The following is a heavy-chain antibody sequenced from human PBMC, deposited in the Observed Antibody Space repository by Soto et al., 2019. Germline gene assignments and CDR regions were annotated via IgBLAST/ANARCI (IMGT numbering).Heavy chain of an antibody. D-gene: IGHD6-6*01. V-gene: IGHV3-23*01. CDR1: GFTFSSYA. Sequence: PGWSLRLSCAASGFTFSSYAMSLVRQTPGKGLEWVSAISGSGGSTYYADSVKGRFTISRDNSKNTLYLQMNSLRAEDTAVYYCAKEGKTRIAARRDYSYGMEVWGEGTTVTVSS. CDR2: ISGSGGST. J-gene: IGHJ6*04. CDR3: AKEGKTRIAARRDYSYGMEV.